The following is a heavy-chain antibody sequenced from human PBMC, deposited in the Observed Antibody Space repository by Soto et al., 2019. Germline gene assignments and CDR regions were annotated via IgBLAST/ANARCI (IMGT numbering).Heavy chain of an antibody. CDR1: GYTLTELS. V-gene: IGHV1-24*01. Sequence: GASVKVSCKVSGYTLTELSMHWVRQAPGKGLEWMGGFDPEDGETIYAQKFQGRVTMTEDTSTDTAYMELSSLRSEDTAVYYCARHKLWFGELTYYYYMDVWGKGTTVTVSS. CDR2: FDPEDGET. CDR3: ARHKLWFGELTYYYYMDV. J-gene: IGHJ6*03. D-gene: IGHD3-10*01.